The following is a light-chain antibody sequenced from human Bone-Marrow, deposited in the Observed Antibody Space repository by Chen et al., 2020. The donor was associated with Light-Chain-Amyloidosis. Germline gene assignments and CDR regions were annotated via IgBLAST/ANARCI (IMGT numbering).Light chain of an antibody. J-gene: IGLJ3*02. CDR2: DVS. Sequence: QSALTQPASVSGSPGQSITISCTGTSSDVGGYNYVSWYQQHPGKAPKLMIFDVSNRPSGVSSRFSGSKSGNTASLTISGLQAEDEADYYCSSYTSSSRWVFGGGTKLTVL. CDR1: SSDVGGYNY. CDR3: SSYTSSSRWV. V-gene: IGLV2-14*01.